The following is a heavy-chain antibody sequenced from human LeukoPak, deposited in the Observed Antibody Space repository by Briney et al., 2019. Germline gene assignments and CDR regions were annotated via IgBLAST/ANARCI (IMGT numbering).Heavy chain of an antibody. V-gene: IGHV3-21*05. CDR3: TRGTYYHGSGDAFDI. Sequence: PGGSLRLSCAASGFTFSSYSMNWVRQAPGKGLEWVSYIKGRFTISRDNAKDSLYLQMNSLRAEDTAVYYCTRGTYYHGSGDAFDIWGQGTMVTVSS. D-gene: IGHD3-10*01. CDR1: GFTFSSYS. J-gene: IGHJ3*02. CDR2: I.